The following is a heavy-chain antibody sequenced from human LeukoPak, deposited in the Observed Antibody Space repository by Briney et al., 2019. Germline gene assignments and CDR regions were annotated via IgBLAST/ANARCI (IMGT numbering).Heavy chain of an antibody. D-gene: IGHD2-15*01. V-gene: IGHV1-2*02. J-gene: IGHJ4*02. CDR2: INPNSGGT. Sequence: ASVKVSCKASVYTFTGYYMHWVRQAPGQGLEWMGWINPNSGGTNYAQKFKGRVTMTRDTSISTPYMELSRLRSDDTAVYYCARGAFVVVVAASRPPTDYWGQGTLVTVSS. CDR3: ARGAFVVVVAASRPPTDY. CDR1: VYTFTGYY.